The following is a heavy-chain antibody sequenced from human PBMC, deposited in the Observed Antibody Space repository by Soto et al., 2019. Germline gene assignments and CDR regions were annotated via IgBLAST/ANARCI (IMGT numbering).Heavy chain of an antibody. V-gene: IGHV4-4*02. CDR1: SGSISSSNW. D-gene: IGHD5-12*01. CDR3: ASLEYSGYDERFDY. J-gene: IGHJ4*02. CDR2: IYHSGST. Sequence: QVQLQESGPGLVKPSGTLSLTCAVSSGSISSSNWWSWVRQPPGKGLEWIGEIYHSGSTNYNPSLQSRVTISVDKTKNQSSLELSSDTAAVTAVDYCASLEYSGYDERFDYWGQGTLVSVSS.